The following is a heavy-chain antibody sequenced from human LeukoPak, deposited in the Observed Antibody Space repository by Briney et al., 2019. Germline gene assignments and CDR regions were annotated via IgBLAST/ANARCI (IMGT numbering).Heavy chain of an antibody. Sequence: SETLSLTCTVSGGSISSSSYYWGWIRQPPGKGLEWIGSIYYSGSAYYNPSLKSRVTISVDTSKNQFSLRLSSVSAADTSVYYCARLRKGEGSVSDYWGQGTPVTVSS. CDR1: GGSISSSSYY. D-gene: IGHD3-16*01. V-gene: IGHV4-39*01. CDR3: ARLRKGEGSVSDY. CDR2: IYYSGSA. J-gene: IGHJ4*02.